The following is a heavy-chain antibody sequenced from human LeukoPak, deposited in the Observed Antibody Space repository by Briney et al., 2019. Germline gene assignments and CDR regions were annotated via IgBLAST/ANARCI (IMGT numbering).Heavy chain of an antibody. CDR1: GGSISSSSYY. J-gene: IGHJ4*02. Sequence: PSETLSLTCTVSGGSISSSSYYWGWIRQPPGKGLEWIGSIYYSGSTYYNPSLKSRVTISVDTSKNQFSLKLSSVTAADTAVYYCAGHGPGRDIVVVVAATLFDYWGQGTLVTVSS. CDR2: IYYSGST. D-gene: IGHD2-15*01. CDR3: AGHGPGRDIVVVVAATLFDY. V-gene: IGHV4-39*01.